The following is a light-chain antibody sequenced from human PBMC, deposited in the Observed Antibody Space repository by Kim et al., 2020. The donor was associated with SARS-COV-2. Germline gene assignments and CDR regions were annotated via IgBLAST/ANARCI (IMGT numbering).Light chain of an antibody. CDR3: CSYTGYYNYV. V-gene: IGLV2-11*01. J-gene: IGLJ1*01. CDR1: SSYVGGYKF. Sequence: GQSVTITCTGTSSYVGGYKFVSWDQQHPGKAPKLIIYDVTKRPSGVPDRFSGSKSGNTASLVISGLQAEDEADYYCCSYTGYYNYVFGSGTKVTVL. CDR2: DVT.